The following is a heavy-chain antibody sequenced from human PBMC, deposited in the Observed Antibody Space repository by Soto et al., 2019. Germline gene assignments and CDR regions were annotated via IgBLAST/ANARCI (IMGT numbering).Heavy chain of an antibody. D-gene: IGHD3-22*01. Sequence: SETLSLTCTVSGGSISSYYWSWIRQPPGKGLEWIGYIYYSGSTNYNPSLKSRVTISVDTSKNQFSLKLSSVTAADTAVYYCGILTYYYDSSGYFGWFDPWGQGTLVTVSS. CDR3: GILTYYYDSSGYFGWFDP. CDR1: GGSISSYY. CDR2: IYYSGST. J-gene: IGHJ5*02. V-gene: IGHV4-59*08.